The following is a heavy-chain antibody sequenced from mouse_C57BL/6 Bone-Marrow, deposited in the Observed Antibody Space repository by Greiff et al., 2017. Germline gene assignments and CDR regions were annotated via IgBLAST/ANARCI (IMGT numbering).Heavy chain of an antibody. D-gene: IGHD2-13*01. CDR1: GFTFSSYA. CDR3: TRDGDYRSMDY. CDR2: ISRGGDYI. Sequence: EVQLVESGAGLVKPGGSLKLSCAASGFTFSSYAMSWVRQTPEKRLEWVAYISRGGDYIYYADTVKGRFTISRDNARNTLYLQMSSLKSEDTAMYYCTRDGDYRSMDYWGQGTAVTVSS. V-gene: IGHV5-9-1*02. J-gene: IGHJ4*01.